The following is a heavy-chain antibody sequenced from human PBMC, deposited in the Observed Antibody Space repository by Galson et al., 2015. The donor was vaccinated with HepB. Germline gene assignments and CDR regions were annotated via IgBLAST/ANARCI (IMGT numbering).Heavy chain of an antibody. V-gene: IGHV3-23*01. CDR1: GFTFTRYA. CDR2: ITSSGGNT. CDR3: AKDGIMVANNPYHFHY. Sequence: SLRLSCAASGFTFTRYAMTWVRQAPGKGLERVSSITSSGGNTYYTDAVKGRFTISRDNSKNTLSLQLNSLRVEDTAVYYCAKDGIMVANNPYHFHYWGQGTRVTVS. J-gene: IGHJ4*02. D-gene: IGHD2-15*01.